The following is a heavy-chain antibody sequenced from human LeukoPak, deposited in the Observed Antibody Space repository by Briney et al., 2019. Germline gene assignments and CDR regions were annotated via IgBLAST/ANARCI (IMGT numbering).Heavy chain of an antibody. Sequence: GGSLRLSCAASGFTFSSYAMHWVRQAPGKGLEWVSGISPSGDITYYADSVKGRFTISRDNSKNTLYLQMNSLRAEDTAVYYCAKDGARRLIVGSTGRAYFDYWGQGTLVTVSS. CDR3: AKDGARRLIVGSTGRAYFDY. D-gene: IGHD1-26*01. V-gene: IGHV3-23*01. CDR1: GFTFSSYA. J-gene: IGHJ4*02. CDR2: ISPSGDIT.